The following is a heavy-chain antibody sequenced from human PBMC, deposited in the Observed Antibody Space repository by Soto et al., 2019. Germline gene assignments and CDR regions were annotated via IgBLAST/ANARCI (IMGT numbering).Heavy chain of an antibody. CDR1: ELTFSSYG. CDR2: ISSSTSFI. V-gene: IGHV3-21*01. D-gene: IGHD3-22*01. Sequence: GGSLRLSCAASELTFSSYGMNWVRQAPGKGLEWVSAISSSTSFIHYADSVKGRFTISRDNAKNSLYLQMNSLRAEDTAMYYCASGYYDTIGFYFDSWGQGTLVTVSS. J-gene: IGHJ4*02. CDR3: ASGYYDTIGFYFDS.